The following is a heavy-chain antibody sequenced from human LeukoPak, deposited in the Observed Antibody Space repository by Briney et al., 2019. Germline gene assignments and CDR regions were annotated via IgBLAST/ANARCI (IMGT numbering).Heavy chain of an antibody. D-gene: IGHD6-13*01. CDR2: IYYSGST. CDR3: ARDGFYSNQGFDI. J-gene: IGHJ3*02. CDR1: GFSFSSYN. V-gene: IGHV4-59*01. Sequence: PGGSLRLSCAASGFSFSSYNMNWVRQPPGKGLEWIGSIYYSGSTNYNPSLKSRVTISVDTSKNQFSLKLSSVTAADTAVYYCARDGFYSNQGFDIWGQGTMVTVSS.